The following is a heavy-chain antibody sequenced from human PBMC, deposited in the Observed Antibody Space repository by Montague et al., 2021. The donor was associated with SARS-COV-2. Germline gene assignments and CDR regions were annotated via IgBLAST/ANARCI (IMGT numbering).Heavy chain of an antibody. J-gene: IGHJ2*01. V-gene: IGHV4-4*07. CDR3: ARSTFNSSGSCYNWYFDL. Sequence: SETLSLTCSVSGGSISSYYWSWIRQPSGKGLEWIARFFTTGSTNYNPSLKSRVTMSVDTSKNQFSLNLSSVTAADTAVYYCARSTFNSSGSCYNWYFDLWGRGTLVTVSS. CDR2: FFTTGST. D-gene: IGHD6-19*01. CDR1: GGSISSYY.